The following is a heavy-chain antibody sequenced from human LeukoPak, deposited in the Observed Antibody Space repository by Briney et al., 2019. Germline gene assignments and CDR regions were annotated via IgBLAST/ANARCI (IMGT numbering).Heavy chain of an antibody. CDR1: GFTFSSYA. V-gene: IGHV3-30*04. Sequence: GGSLRLSCAAAGFTFSSYAMHWVRQAPGKGLEWVAAISYDGSNKYYADSVKGRFTISRDNSKNTLYLQMNSLRAEDTAVYYCARNPVNRFDAFDIWGQGTMVTVSS. J-gene: IGHJ3*02. D-gene: IGHD3-16*02. CDR3: ARNPVNRFDAFDI. CDR2: ISYDGSNK.